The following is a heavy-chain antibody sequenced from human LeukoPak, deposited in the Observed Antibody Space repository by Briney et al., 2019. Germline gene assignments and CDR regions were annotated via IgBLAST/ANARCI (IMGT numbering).Heavy chain of an antibody. V-gene: IGHV3-48*01. CDR2: ISSSSSTI. Sequence: GGSLRLSCAASGFTFSSYEMNWVRQAPGKGLEWVSYISSSSSTIYYADSVKGRFTISRDNAKNSLYLQMNSLRAEDTAVYYCARIQWELRFYYYYYMDVWGKGTTVTVSS. CDR1: GFTFSSYE. CDR3: ARIQWELRFYYYYYMDV. J-gene: IGHJ6*03. D-gene: IGHD1-26*01.